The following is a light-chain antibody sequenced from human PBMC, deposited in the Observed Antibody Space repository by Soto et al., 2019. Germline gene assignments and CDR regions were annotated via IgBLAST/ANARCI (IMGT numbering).Light chain of an antibody. CDR3: QQRSNWPLT. Sequence: EIVLTQSPATLSLSPGERATLSCRASQSVSSYLDWYQHKPGQAPRLLIYDASNRATGIPARFSGSWSGTDFTLTISSLEPEDFAVYYCQQRSNWPLTFGGGTKVEIK. CDR2: DAS. CDR1: QSVSSY. J-gene: IGKJ4*01. V-gene: IGKV3-11*01.